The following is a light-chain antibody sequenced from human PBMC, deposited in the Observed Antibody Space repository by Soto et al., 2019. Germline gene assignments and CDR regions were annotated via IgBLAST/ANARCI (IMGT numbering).Light chain of an antibody. V-gene: IGKV1-5*01. J-gene: IGKJ1*01. Sequence: DIQMTQSPSTLSGSVGDRVTITCRASQTISSWLAWYQQKPGKAPKLLIYAASNLQSGVPSRFSASGSGTDFTLTISSLQPEDFATYYCQQYNNYSWTFGQGTKVDIK. CDR1: QTISSW. CDR2: AAS. CDR3: QQYNNYSWT.